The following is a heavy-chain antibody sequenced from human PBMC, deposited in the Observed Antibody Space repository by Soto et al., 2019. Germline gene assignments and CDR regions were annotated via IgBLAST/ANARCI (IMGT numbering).Heavy chain of an antibody. CDR2: IYPGDSDT. CDR1: GYSFTSYW. D-gene: IGHD2-15*01. Sequence: PGESLKISCKGSGYSFTSYWIGWVRQMPGKGLEWMGIIYPGDSDTRYSPSFQGQATISADKSISTAYLQWSSLKASDTAMYYCARQDIVVVVAATTKVGGMDVWGQGTTVTVSS. J-gene: IGHJ6*02. CDR3: ARQDIVVVVAATTKVGGMDV. V-gene: IGHV5-51*01.